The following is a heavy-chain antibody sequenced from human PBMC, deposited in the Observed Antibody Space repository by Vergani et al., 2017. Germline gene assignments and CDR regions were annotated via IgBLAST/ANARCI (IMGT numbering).Heavy chain of an antibody. Sequence: QVQLQESGPGLVKPSETLSLTCTVSGGSISSYYWSWIRQPPGKGLEWIGYIYYSGSTNYNPSLTSRVTISVDTSKNQFSLKLSSVTAADTAVYYCARWRYYDSSGYSFAFDYWGQGTLVTVSS. D-gene: IGHD3-22*01. J-gene: IGHJ4*02. CDR3: ARWRYYDSSGYSFAFDY. CDR2: IYYSGST. CDR1: GGSISSYY. V-gene: IGHV4-59*01.